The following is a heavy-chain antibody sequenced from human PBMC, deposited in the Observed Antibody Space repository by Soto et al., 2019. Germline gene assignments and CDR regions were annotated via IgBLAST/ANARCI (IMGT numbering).Heavy chain of an antibody. CDR2: ISGSGGST. V-gene: IGHV3-23*01. D-gene: IGHD5-12*01. J-gene: IGHJ4*02. CDR3: AKEGRGYSRYDDSFDY. Sequence: EVQLLESGGGLVQPGGSLRLSCAASGFTFSSYAMSWVRQAPGKGLEWVSAISGSGGSTYYADSVKGRFTISRDNSKNTLYLQMNSLRAEDTAVYYCAKEGRGYSRYDDSFDYWGQGTLVTVSS. CDR1: GFTFSSYA.